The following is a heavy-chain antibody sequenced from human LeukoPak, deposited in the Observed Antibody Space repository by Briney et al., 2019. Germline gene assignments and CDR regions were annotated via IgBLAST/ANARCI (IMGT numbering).Heavy chain of an antibody. CDR3: ARALGTGWSQKE. J-gene: IGHJ4*02. Sequence: PSETLSLTCTVSGGSISSGDFYWSWIRQHPGKGLEWIGYIYYSGTTYYSPSLKSRVSISLDTTKNQFSLKLSSVTAADTAVYYCARALGTGWSQKEWGQETLVTVSS. V-gene: IGHV4-31*03. D-gene: IGHD6-19*01. CDR2: IYYSGTT. CDR1: GGSISSGDFY.